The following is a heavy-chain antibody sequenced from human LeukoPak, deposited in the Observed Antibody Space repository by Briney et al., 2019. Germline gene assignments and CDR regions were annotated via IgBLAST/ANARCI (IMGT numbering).Heavy chain of an antibody. J-gene: IGHJ4*02. CDR3: ARALLVTSFDY. V-gene: IGHV4-61*02. CDR1: GGSISSGSYY. Sequence: SETLSLTCTVSGGSISSGSYYWSWIRQPAGKGLEWIGRIYTGGSTNYNPSLKSRVTISVDTSKNHFSLKLSSVTAADTAVHYCARALLVTSFDYWGQGTLVTVSS. CDR2: IYTGGST. D-gene: IGHD2-8*02.